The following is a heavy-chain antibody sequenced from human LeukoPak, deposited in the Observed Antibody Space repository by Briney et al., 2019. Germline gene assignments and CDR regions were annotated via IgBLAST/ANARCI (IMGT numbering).Heavy chain of an antibody. CDR2: ISWNSGRI. CDR1: GFTFDDYA. Sequence: PGGSLRLSCAASGFTFDDYAMHWVRQAPGKSLDWVSGISWNSGRIGYADSVKGRFTISRDNAKNSLYLQMNSLRAEDTAVYYCARTKEMATISYFDSWGQGTLVTVSS. CDR3: ARTKEMATISYFDS. J-gene: IGHJ4*02. V-gene: IGHV3-9*01. D-gene: IGHD5-24*01.